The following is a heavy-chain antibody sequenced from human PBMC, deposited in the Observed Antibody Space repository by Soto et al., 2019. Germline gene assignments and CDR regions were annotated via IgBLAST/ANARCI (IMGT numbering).Heavy chain of an antibody. CDR1: GVSVSSNSAA. CDR2: TYYRSKWYN. J-gene: IGHJ6*02. Sequence: PSQPLSLTCAISGVSVSSNSAAWNCIRQSPSRGLEWLGRTYYRSKWYNDYAVSVKSRITINPDTSKNQFSLQLNSVTPEDTAVYYCASDFWSGFPPSGYYYGMDVWGQGTTVTVPS. V-gene: IGHV6-1*01. CDR3: ASDFWSGFPPSGYYYGMDV. D-gene: IGHD3-3*01.